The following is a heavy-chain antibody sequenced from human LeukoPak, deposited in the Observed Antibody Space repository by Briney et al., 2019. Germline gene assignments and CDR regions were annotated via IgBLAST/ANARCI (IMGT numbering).Heavy chain of an antibody. CDR2: IRYDATTI. J-gene: IGHJ3*01. CDR1: GFTFSSYA. V-gene: IGHV3-30*02. Sequence: SGGSLRLSCAASGFTFSSYAMHWVRQAPGKGLEWVTFIRYDATTIYYLDSVKGRFTVSRDNSKNTVYLQMNSLKVEDTAVYYCAKEIYCTATSCQGNDAFDLWGQGTVVTVSS. CDR3: AKEIYCTATSCQGNDAFDL. D-gene: IGHD2-8*02.